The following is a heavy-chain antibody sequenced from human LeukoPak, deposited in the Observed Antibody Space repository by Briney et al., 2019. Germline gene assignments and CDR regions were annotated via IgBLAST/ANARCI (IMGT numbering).Heavy chain of an antibody. Sequence: ASVKVSCKASGYTFSSYYIHWVRQAPGQGLEWMGIINPSGGTTNYAQKFQGRVTMTRDTSTSTVYMELSSLRSEDTAVYYCARESRSSAITGFDYWGQGTLVTVSS. D-gene: IGHD6-13*01. V-gene: IGHV1-46*01. CDR1: GYTFSSYY. J-gene: IGHJ4*02. CDR2: INPSGGTT. CDR3: ARESRSSAITGFDY.